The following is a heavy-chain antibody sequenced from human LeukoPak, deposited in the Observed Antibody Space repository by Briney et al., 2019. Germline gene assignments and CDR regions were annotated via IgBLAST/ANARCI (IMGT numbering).Heavy chain of an antibody. CDR3: AKSGSYTSFDY. CDR1: GGSISSYY. Sequence: SETLSRTCTVSGGSISSYYWSWIRQPPGKGLEWIGYIYYSGSTNYNPSLKSRVTISVDTSKNQFSLKLSSVTAADTAVYYCAKSGSYTSFDYWGQGTLVTVSS. CDR2: IYYSGST. J-gene: IGHJ4*02. V-gene: IGHV4-59*08. D-gene: IGHD1-26*01.